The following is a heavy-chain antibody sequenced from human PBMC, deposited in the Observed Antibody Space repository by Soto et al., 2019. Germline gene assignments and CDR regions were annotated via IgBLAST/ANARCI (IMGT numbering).Heavy chain of an antibody. CDR3: ARVSSGWYLYWFDP. CDR1: GDSVASNSAA. D-gene: IGHD6-19*01. CDR2: TYYRSKWYT. J-gene: IGHJ5*02. Sequence: SQTLSLTCAISGDSVASNSAAWNWIRQSPSRGLEWLGRTYYRSKWYTDYAESVKSRITINPDTSKNQVSLQLKSVTPEDTAVYYCARVSSGWYLYWFDPWGQGTLVT. V-gene: IGHV6-1*01.